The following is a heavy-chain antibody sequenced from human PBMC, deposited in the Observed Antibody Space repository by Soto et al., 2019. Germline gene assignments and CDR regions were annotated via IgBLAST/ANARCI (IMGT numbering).Heavy chain of an antibody. J-gene: IGHJ4*02. V-gene: IGHV1-8*01. CDR1: GYTFTSYD. Sequence: QVQLVQSGAEVKKPGASVKVSCKASGYTFTSYDINWVRQATGQGLEWMGWMNHNSGNTGYAQKLQGRVTMTRNTSISTAYMELSSLRSEDTAVYYCARVRGPWYSGSYRYDYWGQGTLVTVSS. CDR2: MNHNSGNT. CDR3: ARVRGPWYSGSYRYDY. D-gene: IGHD1-26*01.